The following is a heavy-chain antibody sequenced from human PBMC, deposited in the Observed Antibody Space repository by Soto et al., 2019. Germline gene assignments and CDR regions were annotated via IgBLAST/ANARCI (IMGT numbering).Heavy chain of an antibody. V-gene: IGHV1-46*01. Sequence: GASVKVSCKASGYTFTSYYMDWVRQAPGQGLEWMGIINPGGGSTSYAQKFQGRVTMTRDTSTSTVYMELSSLRSEDTAVYYCARGYYGDYLTYWYFDLWGRGTLVTVSS. CDR1: GYTFTSYY. CDR2: INPGGGST. CDR3: ARGYYGDYLTYWYFDL. D-gene: IGHD4-17*01. J-gene: IGHJ2*01.